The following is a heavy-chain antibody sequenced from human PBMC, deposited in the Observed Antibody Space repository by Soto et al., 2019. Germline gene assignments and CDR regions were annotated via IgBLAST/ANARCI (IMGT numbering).Heavy chain of an antibody. J-gene: IGHJ3*02. D-gene: IGHD5-12*01. CDR1: GYSFTSYW. V-gene: IGHV5-51*01. CDR3: ARRMRLGVATSPAAFDI. Sequence: GESLKISCKGSGYSFTSYWIGWVRQMPGKGLEWMGIIYPGDSDTRYSPSFQGQVTISADKSISTAYLQWSSLKASDTAMYYCARRMRLGVATSPAAFDIWGQGTMVTVSS. CDR2: IYPGDSDT.